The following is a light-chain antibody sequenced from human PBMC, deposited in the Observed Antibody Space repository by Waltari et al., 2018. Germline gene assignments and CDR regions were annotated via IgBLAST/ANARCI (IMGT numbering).Light chain of an antibody. J-gene: IGLJ7*01. CDR3: GTWDSSLSGAV. Sequence: QSVLTQPPSVSAAPGQRVTIPCSGGSSNIGKNYESWYRQFPVSAPKLLIYEDTARPSGVPGRFSGSKSGTSATLDIPGLQPGDEAEYYCGTWDSSLSGAVFGGGTLLTVL. CDR1: SSNIGKNY. V-gene: IGLV1-51*02. CDR2: EDT.